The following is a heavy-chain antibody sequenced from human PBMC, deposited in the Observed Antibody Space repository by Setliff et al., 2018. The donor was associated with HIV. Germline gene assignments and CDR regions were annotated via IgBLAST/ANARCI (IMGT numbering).Heavy chain of an antibody. CDR2: VNPSGGST. V-gene: IGHV1-46*01. J-gene: IGHJ4*02. CDR3: ARPGIAAADYYFDY. D-gene: IGHD6-13*01. CDR1: GYAFTNYN. Sequence: ASVKVSCKASGYAFTNYNIHWVRQAPGQGLEWVGMVNPSGGSTAYAQKFQGRVTIIRDTSTSTVYMDLSSLRSEDTAVYYCARPGIAAADYYFDYWGQGALVTVSS.